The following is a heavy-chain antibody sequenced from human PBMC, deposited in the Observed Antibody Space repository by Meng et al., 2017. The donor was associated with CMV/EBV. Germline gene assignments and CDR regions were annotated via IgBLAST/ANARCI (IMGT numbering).Heavy chain of an antibody. CDR3: ARAKSSGYYYVGYWYFDL. V-gene: IGHV3-74*01. J-gene: IGHJ2*01. CDR2: INSDGSST. CDR1: GFTFSSYW. D-gene: IGHD3-22*01. Sequence: GGSLRLSCAASGFTFSSYWMHWVRQAPGKGLVWVSRINSDGSSTSYADSVKGRFTISRDNAKNTLYLQMNSLRAEDTAVYYCARAKSSGYYYVGYWYFDLWGRGTLVTVSS.